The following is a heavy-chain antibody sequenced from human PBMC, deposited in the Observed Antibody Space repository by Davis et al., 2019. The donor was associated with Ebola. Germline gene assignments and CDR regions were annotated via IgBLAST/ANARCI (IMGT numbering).Heavy chain of an antibody. CDR2: LSWNSDSI. CDR1: GFTFDDYA. Sequence: SLKISCAASGFTFDDYAMHWVRQAPGKGLEWVSGLSWNSDSIGYADSVKGRFTISRDNAKNSLYLEMKSLRAEDTALYYCAKDTRAYDFYGIDVWGQGTTVTVSS. D-gene: IGHD3-3*01. J-gene: IGHJ6*02. CDR3: AKDTRAYDFYGIDV. V-gene: IGHV3-9*01.